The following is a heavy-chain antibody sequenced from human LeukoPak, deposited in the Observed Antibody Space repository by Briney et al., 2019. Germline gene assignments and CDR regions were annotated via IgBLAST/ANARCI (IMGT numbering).Heavy chain of an antibody. CDR2: IYYSGST. J-gene: IGHJ5*02. V-gene: IGHV4-39*07. Sequence: SETLSLTCTVSGGSISSSSYYWGWIRQPPGKGLEWIGSIYYSGSTYYNPPLKSRVTISVDTSKNQFSLKLSSVTAADTAVYYCARDHPSIYYYDSSGYYGSSWFDPWGQGTLVTVSS. CDR1: GGSISSSSYY. D-gene: IGHD3-22*01. CDR3: ARDHPSIYYYDSSGYYGSSWFDP.